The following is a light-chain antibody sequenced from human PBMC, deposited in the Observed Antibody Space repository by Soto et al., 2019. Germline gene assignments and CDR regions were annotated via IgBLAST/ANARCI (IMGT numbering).Light chain of an antibody. CDR1: QSLLYSSNNKNY. CDR2: WAS. V-gene: IGKV4-1*01. Sequence: DIVMTQSPDSLAVSLGERATINCKSSQSLLYSSNNKNYLAWYQQKPGQPPKLLIYWASTRESGVPDRFSGSGSGTDFTLTISSLQAEDVAVYYCQHYYSIPPYTFGQGTKLEIK. J-gene: IGKJ2*01. CDR3: QHYYSIPPYT.